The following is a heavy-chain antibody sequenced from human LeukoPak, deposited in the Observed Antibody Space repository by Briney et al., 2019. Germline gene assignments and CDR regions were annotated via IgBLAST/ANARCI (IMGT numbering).Heavy chain of an antibody. CDR2: IYSGGSR. V-gene: IGHV3-53*01. Sequence: GGSLRLSCAASGFTVSSHYMSWVRQAPGKGLEWVSVIYSGGSRYYVDSVKGRFTISRDSSKNTLYLQMNSLRVEDTAVYYCAKDMRFDWTPYYFDYWGQGTLVTVSS. D-gene: IGHD3-9*01. J-gene: IGHJ4*02. CDR3: AKDMRFDWTPYYFDY. CDR1: GFTVSSHY.